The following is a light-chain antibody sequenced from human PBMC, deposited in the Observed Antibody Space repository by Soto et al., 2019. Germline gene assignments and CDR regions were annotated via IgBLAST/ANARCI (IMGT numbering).Light chain of an antibody. J-gene: IGKJ5*01. V-gene: IGKV3-11*01. Sequence: VVLTQSPATLSLSPGQRATISCRTSLSVSVYLDWYQQKPCQAPRLLISDASNRATGIPARFSGSGGGTDFTLTISSLEPEDFAVYYCHQRQYWPPITFGQGTRLEIK. CDR3: HQRQYWPPIT. CDR1: LSVSVY. CDR2: DAS.